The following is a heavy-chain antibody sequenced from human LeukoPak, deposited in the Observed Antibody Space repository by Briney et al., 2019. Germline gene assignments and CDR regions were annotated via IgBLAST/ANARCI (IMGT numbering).Heavy chain of an antibody. D-gene: IGHD2-21*02. CDR1: GYIFTSYY. Sequence: ASVKLSCKASGYIFTSYYMHWVRQAPGQGPEWMGKINPSGGSTSYAQKFQGRVTMTRDTSTSTVYMELSSLRSEDTAVYYCARDPCGGDCHFDYWGQEALVTVSS. CDR3: ARDPCGGDCHFDY. V-gene: IGHV1-46*01. CDR2: INPSGGST. J-gene: IGHJ4*02.